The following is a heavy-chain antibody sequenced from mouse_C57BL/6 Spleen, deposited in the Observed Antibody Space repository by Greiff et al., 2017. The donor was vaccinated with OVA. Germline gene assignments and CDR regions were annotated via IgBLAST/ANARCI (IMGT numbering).Heavy chain of an antibody. CDR1: GYTFTDYE. D-gene: IGHD1-1*01. CDR2: IDPETGGT. Sequence: QVQLQQSGAELVRPGASVTLSCKASGYTFTDYEMHWVKQTPVHGLEWIGAIDPETGGTAYNQKFKGKAILTADKSSSTAYMELRSLTSEDSAVYYCTRRGRTEYYGSSCYFDYWGQGTTLTVSS. J-gene: IGHJ2*01. CDR3: TRRGRTEYYGSSCYFDY. V-gene: IGHV1-15*01.